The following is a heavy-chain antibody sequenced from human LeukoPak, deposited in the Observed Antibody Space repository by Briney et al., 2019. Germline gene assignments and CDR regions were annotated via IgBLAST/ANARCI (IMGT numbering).Heavy chain of an antibody. CDR3: ATTWIQLSSGY. Sequence: PGGSLRLSCAASGFTFSSYGMHWVRQASGKGLEWVAVISYDGSNKYYADSVKGRFTISRDNSKNTLYLQMNSLRAKDTAVYYCATTWIQLSSGYWGQGTLVTVSS. CDR2: ISYDGSNK. V-gene: IGHV3-30*03. CDR1: GFTFSSYG. J-gene: IGHJ4*02. D-gene: IGHD5-18*01.